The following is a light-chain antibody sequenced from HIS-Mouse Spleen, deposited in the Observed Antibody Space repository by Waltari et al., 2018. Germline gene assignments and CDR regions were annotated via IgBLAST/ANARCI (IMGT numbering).Light chain of an antibody. Sequence: EIVMTQSPATLSVSPGERATLSCRASQRVSSNLAWYQQKPGQAPRLLIYGASTRATGIPARFSGSGSGTEFTLTISSLQSEDFAVYYCQQYNNWLLPTFGGGTKVEIK. V-gene: IGKV3-15*01. CDR2: GAS. CDR1: QRVSSN. J-gene: IGKJ4*01. CDR3: QQYNNWLLPT.